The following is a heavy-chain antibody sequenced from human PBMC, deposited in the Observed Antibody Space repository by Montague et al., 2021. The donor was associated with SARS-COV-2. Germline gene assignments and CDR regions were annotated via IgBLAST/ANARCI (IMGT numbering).Heavy chain of an antibody. CDR3: ARGYFDWLFSY. J-gene: IGHJ4*02. CDR1: GGSMSSYY. Sequence: SETLSLTCTVSGGSMSSYYWSWIRQPPGKGLEWIGYIYYSGSTNYSPSLKSRVTISVDRSKNQFSLKLSSVTAADTAVHYCARGYFDWLFSYWGQGTLVTVSS. CDR2: IYYSGST. V-gene: IGHV4-59*13. D-gene: IGHD3-9*01.